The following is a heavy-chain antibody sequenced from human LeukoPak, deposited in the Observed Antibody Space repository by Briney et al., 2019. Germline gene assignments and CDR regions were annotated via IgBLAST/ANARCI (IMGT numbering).Heavy chain of an antibody. D-gene: IGHD1-14*01. Sequence: SETLSLTCTVSGGSISSYYWSWIRQPAGKGLEWIGRIYTSGSTNYNPSLKSRVTMSVDTSKNQFSLKLSSVTAADTAVYYCARDRPRSTLYYYYGMDVWGPGTTVTVSS. CDR3: ARDRPRSTLYYYYGMDV. J-gene: IGHJ6*02. CDR1: GGSISSYY. V-gene: IGHV4-4*07. CDR2: IYTSGST.